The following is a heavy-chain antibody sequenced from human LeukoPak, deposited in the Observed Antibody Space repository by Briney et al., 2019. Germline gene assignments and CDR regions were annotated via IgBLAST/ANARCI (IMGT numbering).Heavy chain of an antibody. D-gene: IGHD2-15*01. CDR2: IIPILGIA. V-gene: IGHV1-69*04. J-gene: IGHJ6*02. Sequence: ASVKVSCKASGGTFSSYAISWVRQAPGQGLEWMGRIIPILGIANYAQKFQGRVTITADKSTSTAYMELSGLRSEDTAVYYCARGGSLGSYYYYYGMDVWGQGTTVTVSS. CDR3: ARGGSLGSYYYYYGMDV. CDR1: GGTFSSYA.